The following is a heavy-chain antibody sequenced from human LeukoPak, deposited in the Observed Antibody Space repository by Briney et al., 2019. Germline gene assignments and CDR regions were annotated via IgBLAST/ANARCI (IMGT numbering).Heavy chain of an antibody. D-gene: IGHD3-22*01. V-gene: IGHV3-48*03. CDR3: ARDGNYYDSSGYSYVYFDY. J-gene: IGHJ4*02. Sequence: GGSLRLSCAASGFTFSSYEMNWVRQAPGKGLEWVSYISSSSGPIYYADSVKGRFTISRDNAKNSLYLQMNSLRAEDTAVYYCARDGNYYDSSGYSYVYFDYWGQGTLVTVSS. CDR1: GFTFSSYE. CDR2: ISSSSGPI.